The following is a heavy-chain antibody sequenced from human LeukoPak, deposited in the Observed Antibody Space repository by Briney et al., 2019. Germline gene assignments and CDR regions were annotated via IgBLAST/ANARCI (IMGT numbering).Heavy chain of an antibody. CDR2: IFSGGGT. D-gene: IGHD6-19*01. CDR1: GFTVSSSY. CDR3: VKERSSGWYDSDY. Sequence: GGSLRLSCAASGFTVSSSYMNWVRQAPGKGLEWVSLIFSGGGTYYADSVKGRFTISRDNSKNTLYLQMSSLRAEDTAVYYCVKERSSGWYDSDYWGQGTLVTVSS. J-gene: IGHJ4*02. V-gene: IGHV3-53*05.